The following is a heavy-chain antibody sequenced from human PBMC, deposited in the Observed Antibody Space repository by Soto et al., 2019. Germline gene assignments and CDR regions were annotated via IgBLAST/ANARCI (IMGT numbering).Heavy chain of an antibody. V-gene: IGHV3-73*01. CDR1: GFTFSGSA. CDR2: IRNKANNYAT. D-gene: IGHD4-17*01. Sequence: EVQLVESGGGLVQPGGSLKLSCAASGFTFSGSAMHWVRQASGKGLEWVGRIRNKANNYATAYAASVKGRFTISRDDSKNTAYLQMNSLKTEDTALYYCTPFYGDYGAYWGQGTLVTVSS. CDR3: TPFYGDYGAY. J-gene: IGHJ1*01.